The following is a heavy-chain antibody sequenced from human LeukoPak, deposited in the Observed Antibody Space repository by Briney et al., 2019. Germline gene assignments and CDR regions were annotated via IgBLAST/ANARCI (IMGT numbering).Heavy chain of an antibody. CDR2: VNRDGSET. V-gene: IGHV3-7*03. J-gene: IGHJ6*02. Sequence: GGSLRLSCAASGFALSSHWMTWVRQVPGRGPEWVANVNRDGSETYYLDSVKGRFTISKDNAKNSLYLQMTSLRAEDTALYHCARNNRMDVWGQGTTVIVSS. CDR3: ARNNRMDV. CDR1: GFALSSHW.